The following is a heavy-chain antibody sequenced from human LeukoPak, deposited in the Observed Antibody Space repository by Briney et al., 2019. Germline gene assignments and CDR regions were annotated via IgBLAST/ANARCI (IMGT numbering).Heavy chain of an antibody. V-gene: IGHV1-24*01. D-gene: IGHD7-27*01. Sequence: GASVKVSCKVSGYTLTELSMHRVRQAPGKGLEWMGGFDPEDGETIYAQKFQGRVTMTEDTSTDTAYMELSSLRSKDTAVYYCATATNWGESYFDYWGQGTLVTVSS. CDR2: FDPEDGET. CDR3: ATATNWGESYFDY. J-gene: IGHJ4*02. CDR1: GYTLTELS.